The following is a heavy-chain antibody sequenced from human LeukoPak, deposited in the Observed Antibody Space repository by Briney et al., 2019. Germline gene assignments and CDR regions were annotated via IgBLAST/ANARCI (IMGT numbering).Heavy chain of an antibody. J-gene: IGHJ6*03. CDR3: ARGRRGRPVYYMDV. V-gene: IGHV4-34*01. CDR2: INHSGST. D-gene: IGHD3-16*01. CDR1: GGSFSGYY. Sequence: SETPSLTCAVYGGSFSGYYWSWIRQPPGKGLEWIGEINHSGSTNYNPSLKSRVTISVDTSKNQFSLKLSSVTAADTAVYYCARGRRGRPVYYMDVWGKGTTVTVSS.